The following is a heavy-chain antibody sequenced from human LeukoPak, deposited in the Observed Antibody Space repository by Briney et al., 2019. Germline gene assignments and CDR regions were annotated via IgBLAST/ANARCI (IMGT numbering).Heavy chain of an antibody. CDR3: ARSAHILRYFDWSPIFYFDY. CDR1: GGSISSYY. CDR2: IYYSGST. D-gene: IGHD3-9*01. V-gene: IGHV4-59*12. Sequence: PSETLSLTCTVSGGSISSYYWSWIRQPPGKGLEWIGYIYYSGSTNYNPSLKSRVTISVDTSKNQFSLKLSSVTAADTAVYYCARSAHILRYFDWSPIFYFDYWGQGTLVTVSS. J-gene: IGHJ4*02.